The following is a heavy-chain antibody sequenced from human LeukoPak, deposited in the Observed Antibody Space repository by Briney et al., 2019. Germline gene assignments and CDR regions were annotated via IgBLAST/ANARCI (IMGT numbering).Heavy chain of an antibody. V-gene: IGHV3-48*03. D-gene: IGHD2-21*02. J-gene: IGHJ4*02. CDR1: GFTFSSYE. Sequence: PGGSLRLSCAASGFTFSSYEMNWVRQAPGKGLEWVSYISSSGSTIYYADSVKGRFTIYRDNSKNVLYLQMNSLRADDTALYYCAKTLWGLTLLSSDHWGQGTLVTVSS. CDR2: ISSSGSTI. CDR3: AKTLWGLTLLSSDH.